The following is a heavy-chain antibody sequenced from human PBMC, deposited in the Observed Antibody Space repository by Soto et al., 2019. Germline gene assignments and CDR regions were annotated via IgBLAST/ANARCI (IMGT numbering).Heavy chain of an antibody. V-gene: IGHV1-24*01. CDR3: ATVTYSSGPNAFDI. J-gene: IGHJ3*02. CDR2: FDPEDGET. D-gene: IGHD6-19*01. CDR1: GYTLTELS. Sequence: ASVKVSCKVSGYTLTELSMHWVRQAPGKGLEWMGGFDPEDGETIYAQKFQGRVTMTEDTSTDTAYMELSSLRSEDTAVYYCATVTYSSGPNAFDIWGQGTMVTVSS.